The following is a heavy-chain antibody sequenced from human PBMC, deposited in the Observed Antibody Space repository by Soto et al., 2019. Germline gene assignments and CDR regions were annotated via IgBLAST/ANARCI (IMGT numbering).Heavy chain of an antibody. CDR3: TTDDPINRD. CDR1: GFTFSNAW. V-gene: IGHV3-15*01. Sequence: EVQLVESGGGLVKAGESLRVSCAASGFTFSNAWMSWVRQAPGKGLEWVGRIKSKTNGGTTDYAAPVKGRFSISRDDSKNTLYLQMYSLKTEDTAVYYCTTDDPINRDWGQGTLVTVSS. CDR2: IKSKTNGGTT. J-gene: IGHJ4*02.